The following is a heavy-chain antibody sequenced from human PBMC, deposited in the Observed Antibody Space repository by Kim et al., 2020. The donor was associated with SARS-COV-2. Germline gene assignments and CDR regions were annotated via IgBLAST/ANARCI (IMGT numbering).Heavy chain of an antibody. J-gene: IGHJ6*02. D-gene: IGHD3-10*01. CDR3: ARASTGRWFGEFYGMDV. CDR2: IYYSGST. V-gene: IGHV4-30-4*01. Sequence: SETLSLTCTVSGGSISSGDYYWRWIRQPPGKGLEWIGYIYYSGSTYYNPSLKSRVTISVDTSKNQFSLKLSSVTAADTAVYYCARASTGRWFGEFYGMDVWGQGTTVTVSS. CDR1: GGSISSGDYY.